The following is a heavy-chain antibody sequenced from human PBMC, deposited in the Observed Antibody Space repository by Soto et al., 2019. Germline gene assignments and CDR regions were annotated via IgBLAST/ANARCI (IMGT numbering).Heavy chain of an antibody. Sequence: ASVKVSCKASGYTFTSYGISWVRQAPGQGLEWMGWINAGNGNTKYAQKSQGRVTITRDTSASTAYMELSSLRSEDTAVYYCARSIVVVTALDYWGQGTLVTVSS. V-gene: IGHV1-18*01. CDR1: GYTFTSYG. D-gene: IGHD2-21*02. J-gene: IGHJ4*02. CDR3: ARSIVVVTALDY. CDR2: INAGNGNT.